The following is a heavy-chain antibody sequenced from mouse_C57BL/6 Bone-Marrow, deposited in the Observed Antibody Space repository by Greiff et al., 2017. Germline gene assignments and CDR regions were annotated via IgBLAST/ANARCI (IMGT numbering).Heavy chain of an antibody. CDR1: GFTFSDYY. CDR3: ARQRGVTRASWFAY. D-gene: IGHD2-1*01. V-gene: IGHV5-12*01. J-gene: IGHJ3*01. Sequence: EVKVEESGGGLVQPGGSLKLSCAASGFTFSDYYMYWVRQTPEKRLEWVAYISNGGGSTYYPDTVKGRFTISRDNAKNTLYLQRSRLKSEDTAMYYCARQRGVTRASWFAYWGQGTLVTVSA. CDR2: ISNGGGST.